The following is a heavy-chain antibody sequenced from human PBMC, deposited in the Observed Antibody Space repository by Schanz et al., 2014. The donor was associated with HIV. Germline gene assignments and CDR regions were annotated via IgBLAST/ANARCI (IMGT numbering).Heavy chain of an antibody. CDR3: ARDSTMDYFDY. V-gene: IGHV4-39*07. Sequence: QLQLQESGPGLVKPSQTLSLTCTVSGGSITSGNYYWSWIRQLPGKDLEWIGRINHSGSTNYNPSLKSRVTISVDTSSAQFSLKLSSVTAADTAVYYCARDSTMDYFDYWGQGTLVTVSS. CDR1: GGSITSGNYY. D-gene: IGHD3-3*02. J-gene: IGHJ4*02. CDR2: INHSGST.